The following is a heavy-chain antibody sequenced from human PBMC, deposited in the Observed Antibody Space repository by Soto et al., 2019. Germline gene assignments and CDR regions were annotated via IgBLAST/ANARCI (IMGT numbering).Heavy chain of an antibody. CDR3: ASQYYYDSSGYFKPDS. CDR2: IYYSGST. J-gene: IGHJ4*02. D-gene: IGHD3-22*01. CDR1: GGSISSGGYY. V-gene: IGHV4-31*03. Sequence: LSLTCTVSGGSISSGGYYWSWIRQHPGKGLEWIGYIYYSGSTYYNPSLKSRVTISVDTSKNQFSLKLSSVTAADTAVYYCASQYYYDSSGYFKPDSWGQGTLVTVS.